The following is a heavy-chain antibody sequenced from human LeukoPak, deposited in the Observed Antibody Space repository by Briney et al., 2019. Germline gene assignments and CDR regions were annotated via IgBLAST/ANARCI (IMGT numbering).Heavy chain of an antibody. V-gene: IGHV4-61*01. CDR1: GGSVSSGSYY. J-gene: IGHJ4*02. CDR2: IYYSGST. D-gene: IGHD3-10*01. CDR3: ARDPHGSGILHY. Sequence: SETLSLTCTVPGGSVSSGSYYWSWIRQPPGKGLEWIGYIYYSGSTNYNPSLKSRVTISVDTSKNQFSLKLSSVTAADTAVYYCARDPHGSGILHYWGQGTLVTVSS.